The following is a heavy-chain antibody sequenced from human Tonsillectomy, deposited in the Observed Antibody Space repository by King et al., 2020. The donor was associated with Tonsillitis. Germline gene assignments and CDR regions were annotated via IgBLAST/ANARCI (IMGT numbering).Heavy chain of an antibody. Sequence: QLQESGSGLVKPSQTLSLTCAVSGGSISSGGYSWSWIRQPPGQGLEWIGYIYHSGSTYYNPSLKSRVTISVDRSKNQFSLKLSSVTAADTAVYYCARGDYDSSGYFLNGMDVWGQGTTVTVSS. D-gene: IGHD3-22*01. CDR3: ARGDYDSSGYFLNGMDV. CDR1: GGSISSGGYS. V-gene: IGHV4-30-2*01. J-gene: IGHJ6*02. CDR2: IYHSGST.